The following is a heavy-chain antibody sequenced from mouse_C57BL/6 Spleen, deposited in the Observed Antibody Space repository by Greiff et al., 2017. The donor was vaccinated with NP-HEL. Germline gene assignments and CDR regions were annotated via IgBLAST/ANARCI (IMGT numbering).Heavy chain of an antibody. CDR2: INPSSGYT. V-gene: IGHV1-7*01. CDR1: GYTFTSYW. D-gene: IGHD1-1*01. J-gene: IGHJ4*01. CDR3: ARGALIPLIATVVAYYAMDY. Sequence: QVQLQQPGAELAKPGASVKLSCKASGYTFTSYWMHWVKQRPGQGLEWIGYINPSSGYTKYNQKFKDKATLTADKSSSTAYMQLSSLTYEESAVYYCARGALIPLIATVVAYYAMDYWGQGTSVTVSS.